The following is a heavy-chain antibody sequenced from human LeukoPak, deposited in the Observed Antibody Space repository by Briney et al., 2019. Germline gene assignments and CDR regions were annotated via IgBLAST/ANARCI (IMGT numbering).Heavy chain of an antibody. D-gene: IGHD1-26*01. CDR1: GDSISSYY. Sequence: SETLSLTCTVSGDSISSYYWGWIRQPPGKGLEWIGSIYYSGSTYYNPSLKSRVTISVDTSKNQFSLKLSSVTAADTAVYYCARMDPWEWELLGPVDYWGQGTLVTVSS. V-gene: IGHV4-39*01. CDR3: ARMDPWEWELLGPVDY. CDR2: IYYSGST. J-gene: IGHJ4*02.